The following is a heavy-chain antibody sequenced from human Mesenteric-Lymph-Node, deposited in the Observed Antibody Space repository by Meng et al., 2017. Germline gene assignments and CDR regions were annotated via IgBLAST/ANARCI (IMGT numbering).Heavy chain of an antibody. CDR3: ARRPTGIDY. D-gene: IGHD2-8*02. Sequence: QVQLQQWGGGLLKPSETLARTCAVNGGSLSGASWNWIRQPAGKGLEWIGEIIHGGSPSYNPSLKSRVTISIDTSKNQLSLMLSSVTAADTAVYYCARRPTGIDYWGQGTLVTVSS. V-gene: IGHV4-34*12. CDR2: IIHGGSP. CDR1: GGSLSGAS. J-gene: IGHJ4*02.